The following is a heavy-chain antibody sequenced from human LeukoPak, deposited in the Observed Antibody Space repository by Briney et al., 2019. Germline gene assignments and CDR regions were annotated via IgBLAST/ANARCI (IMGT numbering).Heavy chain of an antibody. Sequence: GASVKLSCKESGYTFTNYFMHWVRQAPGQGLEWMGWINPNSGGTNYAQKFQGRVTMTRDTSISTAYMELSRLRSDDTAVYYCARDSGYDYGGYWGQGTLVTVSS. J-gene: IGHJ4*02. V-gene: IGHV1-2*02. CDR3: ARDSGYDYGGY. CDR2: INPNSGGT. D-gene: IGHD5-12*01. CDR1: GYTFTNYF.